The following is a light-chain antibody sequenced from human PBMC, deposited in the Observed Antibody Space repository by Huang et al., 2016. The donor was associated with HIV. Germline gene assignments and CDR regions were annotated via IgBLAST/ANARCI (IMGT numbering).Light chain of an antibody. Sequence: EIVLTQSPATLSLSPGERATLSCRASQSVSSYLAWYQQKPGQAPRLLIYVDSNRATGIPARFSGGGSGTDFTLTSSSLEPEDCAVYYCQQRSNWPPLLTFGGGTKVEIK. J-gene: IGKJ4*01. CDR3: QQRSNWPPLLT. V-gene: IGKV3-11*01. CDR1: QSVSSY. CDR2: VDS.